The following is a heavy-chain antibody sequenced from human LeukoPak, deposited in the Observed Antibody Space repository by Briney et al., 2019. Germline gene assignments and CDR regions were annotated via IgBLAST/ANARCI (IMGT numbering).Heavy chain of an antibody. V-gene: IGHV4-34*01. CDR2: INHSGST. D-gene: IGHD3-10*01. J-gene: IGHJ4*02. CDR3: ASNSFDYYGSGSYSVDY. Sequence: SETLSLTCAVYGGPFSGYYWSWIRQRPGKGQEWIGEINHSGSTNYNPSLKSRVTISVDTSKNQFSLELSSVTAADTAVYYCASNSFDYYGSGSYSVDYWGQGTLVTVSS. CDR1: GGPFSGYY.